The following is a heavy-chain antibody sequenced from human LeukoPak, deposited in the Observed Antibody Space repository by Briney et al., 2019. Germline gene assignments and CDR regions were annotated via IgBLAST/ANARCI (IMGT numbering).Heavy chain of an antibody. CDR2: LYDSGDT. V-gene: IGHV3-53*01. CDR1: GFTFSGSP. Sequence: GGSLRLSCAASGFTFSGSPILWVRQAPGKGLEYVSVLYDSGDTYYAESVKGRFTISRDNSKNTVYLQMNSLRVEDTAVYYCARAAYDSGGYTANHDFWGQGTLVTVSS. J-gene: IGHJ4*02. D-gene: IGHD3-22*01. CDR3: ARAAYDSGGYTANHDF.